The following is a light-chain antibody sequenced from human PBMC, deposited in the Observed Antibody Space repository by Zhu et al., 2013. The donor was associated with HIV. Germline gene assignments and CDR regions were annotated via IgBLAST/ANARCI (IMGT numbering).Light chain of an antibody. V-gene: IGKV1-27*01. CDR2: GAS. CDR3: QKYNSPPLT. CDR1: QGIGNF. J-gene: IGKJ3*01. Sequence: DVQMTQSPSSLSASIGDRVTITCRASQGIGNFLAWYQQRPGKVPKLLIYGASTLQSGVSSRFRGSGSGTGFTLTISNLQAEDVATYYCQKYNSPPLTFGPGTKVDI.